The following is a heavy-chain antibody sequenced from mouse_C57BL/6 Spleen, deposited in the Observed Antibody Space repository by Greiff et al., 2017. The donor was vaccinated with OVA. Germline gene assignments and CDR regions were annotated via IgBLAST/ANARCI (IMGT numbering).Heavy chain of an antibody. Sequence: VQLQQSGPELVKPGASVKISCKASGYAFSSSWMHWVKQRPGKGLEWIGRIYPGDGDTNYNGKFKGKATLTADKSSSTAYMQLSSLTSEDSAVYVSARELPTYGYFDVWGTGTTVTVSS. V-gene: IGHV1-82*01. CDR3: ARELPTYGYFDV. J-gene: IGHJ1*03. CDR2: IYPGDGDT. D-gene: IGHD2-1*01. CDR1: GYAFSSSW.